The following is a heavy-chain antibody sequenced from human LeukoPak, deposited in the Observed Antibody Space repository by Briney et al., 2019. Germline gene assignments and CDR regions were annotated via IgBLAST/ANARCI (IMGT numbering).Heavy chain of an antibody. D-gene: IGHD1-7*01. CDR1: GDSISSSSYY. Sequence: SETLSLTCTASGDSISSSSYYWGWIRQPPGKGLEWIGSIYYSGSTYYNPSLKSRVTISVDTSKNQFSLKLRSVTAADTAVYYCARLYGNYQNYFDYWGQGTLVTVSS. CDR3: ARLYGNYQNYFDY. V-gene: IGHV4-39*07. CDR2: IYYSGST. J-gene: IGHJ4*02.